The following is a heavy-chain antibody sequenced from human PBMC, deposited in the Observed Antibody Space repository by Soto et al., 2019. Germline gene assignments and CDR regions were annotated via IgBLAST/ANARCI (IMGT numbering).Heavy chain of an antibody. CDR1: GYSFAGYW. Sequence: GASLKISCKGSGYSFAGYWITWVRQKPGKGLEWMGRIDPSDSQTYYSPSFRGHVTISVTKSITTVFLQWSSLRASDTAMYFCARQIYDSDTGPNFQYYFDSWGQGTPVTVSS. D-gene: IGHD3-22*01. CDR3: ARQIYDSDTGPNFQYYFDS. J-gene: IGHJ4*02. V-gene: IGHV5-10-1*01. CDR2: IDPSDSQT.